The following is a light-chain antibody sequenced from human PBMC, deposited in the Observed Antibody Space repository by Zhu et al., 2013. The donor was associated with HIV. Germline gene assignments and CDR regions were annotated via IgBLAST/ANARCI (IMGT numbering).Light chain of an antibody. V-gene: IGKV3-20*01. J-gene: IGKJ2*03. CDR1: ESVATY. CDR3: QQSGFSPPS. Sequence: EVVLTQSPGTLSLSPGESATLSCRASESVATYLAWYQQKPGQAPRLLISGASSRATGIPDRFSGSGSGTDFTLTITRLEPEDFALYYCQQSGFSPPSFGQGTKLEI. CDR2: GAS.